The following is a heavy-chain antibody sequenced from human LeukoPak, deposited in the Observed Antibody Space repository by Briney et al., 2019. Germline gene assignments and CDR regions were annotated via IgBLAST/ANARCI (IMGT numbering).Heavy chain of an antibody. CDR3: ARDLGGDDDY. J-gene: IGHJ4*02. V-gene: IGHV3-23*01. Sequence: GGSLRLSCAASGFTFSSYAMSWVRQAPGKGLEWVSAISGSGGSTYYADSVKGRFTISRDNAKNSLYLQMNSLRAEDTAVYYCARDLGGDDDYWGQGTLVTVSS. CDR1: GFTFSSYA. D-gene: IGHD4-17*01. CDR2: ISGSGGST.